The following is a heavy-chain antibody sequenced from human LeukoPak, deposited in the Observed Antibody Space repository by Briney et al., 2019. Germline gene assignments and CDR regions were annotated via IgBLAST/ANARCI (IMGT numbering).Heavy chain of an antibody. CDR2: INHSGST. V-gene: IGHV4-34*01. CDR1: GGSFSGYY. CDR3: ARCIAVAGRCWLDP. J-gene: IGHJ5*02. Sequence: SETLSLTCAAYGGSFSGYYWSWIRQPPGKGLEWIGEINHSGSTNYNPSLKSRVTISVDTSKNQFSLKLSSVTAADTAVYYCARCIAVAGRCWLDPWGQGTLVTVSS. D-gene: IGHD6-19*01.